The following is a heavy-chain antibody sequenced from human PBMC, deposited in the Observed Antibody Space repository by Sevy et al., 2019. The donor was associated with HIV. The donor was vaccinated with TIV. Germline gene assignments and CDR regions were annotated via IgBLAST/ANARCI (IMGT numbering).Heavy chain of an antibody. D-gene: IGHD3-3*01. V-gene: IGHV4-30-4*01. CDR3: AREWSGGNNWFDP. J-gene: IGHJ5*02. CDR1: GGSISSGDYY. CDR2: IYYRGST. Sequence: SETLSLTCTVSGGSISSGDYYWSWIRQPPGKGLEWIGYIYYRGSTYYNPSLKSRVTISVDTSKNQFSLKLSSVTAADTAVYYCAREWSGGNNWFDPWGQGTLVTVSS.